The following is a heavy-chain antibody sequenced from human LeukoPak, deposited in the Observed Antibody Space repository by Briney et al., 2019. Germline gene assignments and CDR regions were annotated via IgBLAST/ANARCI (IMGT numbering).Heavy chain of an antibody. J-gene: IGHJ6*02. CDR1: GDSMSSYY. CDR3: ARDFASGTGYYYFYGLDV. Sequence: NTSETLSLTCTVSGDSMSSYYWSWIRQPPGKGLEWIGYIYYSGSTNYNPSLKSRVTISVDTSKNQFSLRLTSVTAADTAVYYCARDFASGTGYYYFYGLDVWGQGTTVTVSS. V-gene: IGHV4-59*01. D-gene: IGHD6-19*01. CDR2: IYYSGST.